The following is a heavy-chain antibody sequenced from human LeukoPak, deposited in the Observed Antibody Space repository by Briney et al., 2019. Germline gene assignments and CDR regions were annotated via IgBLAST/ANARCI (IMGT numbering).Heavy chain of an antibody. D-gene: IGHD1-7*01. CDR1: GFTVSSNY. CDR2: IYSGGST. CDR3: VKGLELDAAGAFDI. Sequence: PGGSLRLSCAASGFTVSSNYMSWVRQAPGKGLEWVSVIYSGGSTYYADSVKDRFTISRDNPKNTLYLQMNSLRAEDTAVYYCVKGLELDAAGAFDIWGQGTMVTVSS. V-gene: IGHV3-53*01. J-gene: IGHJ3*02.